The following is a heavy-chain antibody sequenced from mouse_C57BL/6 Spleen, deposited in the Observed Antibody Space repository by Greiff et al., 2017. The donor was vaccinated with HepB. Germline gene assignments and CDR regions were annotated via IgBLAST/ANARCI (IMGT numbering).Heavy chain of an antibody. CDR1: GYTFTDYE. Sequence: QVQLQQSGAELVRPGASVTLSCKASGYTFTDYEMHWVKQTPVPGLEWIGAIDPETGGTAYNQKFKGKAILTADKSSSTAYMELRSLTSEDSAVYYCTRWGSYFDYWGQGTTLTVSS. CDR3: TRWGSYFDY. V-gene: IGHV1-15*01. D-gene: IGHD1-1*01. J-gene: IGHJ2*01. CDR2: IDPETGGT.